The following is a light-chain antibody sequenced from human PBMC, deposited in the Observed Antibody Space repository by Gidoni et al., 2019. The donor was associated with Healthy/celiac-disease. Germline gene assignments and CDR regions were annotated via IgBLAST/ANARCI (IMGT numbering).Light chain of an antibody. CDR3: MQALQTPPT. Sequence: HSRLSLPVTPGEPASISCRSSQSLLHSNGYNYLDWYLQKPGQSPQLLIYLGSNRASGVPDRFSGSGSGTDFTLKISRVEAEDVGVYYCMQALQTPPTFGQGTKVEIK. CDR1: QSLLHSNGYNY. CDR2: LGS. J-gene: IGKJ1*01. V-gene: IGKV2-28*01.